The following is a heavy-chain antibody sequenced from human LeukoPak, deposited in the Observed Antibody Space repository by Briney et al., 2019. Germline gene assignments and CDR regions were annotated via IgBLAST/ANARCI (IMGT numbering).Heavy chain of an antibody. CDR2: INHSGST. CDR1: GGSFSGYY. Sequence: NPSETLSLTCAVYGGSFSGYYWSWIRQPPGKGLEWIGEINHSGSTNYNPSLKSRVTISVDTSKNQFSLKLSSMTAADTAVYYCARGPYYDFWSGYSEYGMDVWGQGTTVTVSS. D-gene: IGHD3-3*01. V-gene: IGHV4-34*01. CDR3: ARGPYYDFWSGYSEYGMDV. J-gene: IGHJ6*02.